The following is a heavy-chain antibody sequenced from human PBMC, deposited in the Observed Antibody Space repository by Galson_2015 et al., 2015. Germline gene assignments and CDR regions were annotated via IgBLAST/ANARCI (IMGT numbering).Heavy chain of an antibody. CDR1: GYTFTSYA. J-gene: IGHJ4*02. CDR2: INTNTGNP. CDR3: ARGEYYDYVWGSYRSYY. Sequence: SVKVSCKASGYTFTSYAINWVRQAPGQGLEWMGWINTNTGNPTYAQGFTGRFVFSLDTSVSTAYLQISSLKAEDTAVYYCARGEYYDYVWGSYRSYYWGQGTLVTVSS. V-gene: IGHV7-4-1*02. D-gene: IGHD3-16*02.